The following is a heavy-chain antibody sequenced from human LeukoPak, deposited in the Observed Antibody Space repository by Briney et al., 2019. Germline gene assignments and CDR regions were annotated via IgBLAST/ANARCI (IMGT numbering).Heavy chain of an antibody. J-gene: IGHJ6*03. CDR1: GFTFSSYE. CDR2: ISSSGSTI. CDR3: AREGYYYIDV. Sequence: GGSLRLSCAASGFTFSSYEMNWVRQAPGKGLEWVSYISSSGSTIYYADSVKGRFTISRDNAKNSLYLQMNSLRAEDTAVYYCAREGYYYIDVWGKGTTVTISS. V-gene: IGHV3-48*03.